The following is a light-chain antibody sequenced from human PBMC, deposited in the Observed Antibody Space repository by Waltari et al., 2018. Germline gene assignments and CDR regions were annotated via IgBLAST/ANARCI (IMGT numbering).Light chain of an antibody. CDR2: GAS. J-gene: IGKJ2*01. Sequence: EMTQSPSSLSASVGDRVNITCQAAQDVLNQVAWFQQRPGTPPRLMIYGASTLHTGVPSRFSGSASGTVFTVTIAGLQPEDAATYYCQQYDSLPRAFGQGTKLEIK. CDR3: QQYDSLPRA. V-gene: IGKV1-33*01. CDR1: QDVLNQ.